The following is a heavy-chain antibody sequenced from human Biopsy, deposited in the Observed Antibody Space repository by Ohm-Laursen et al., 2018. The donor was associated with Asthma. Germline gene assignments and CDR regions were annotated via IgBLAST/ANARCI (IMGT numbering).Heavy chain of an antibody. J-gene: IGHJ3*02. V-gene: IGHV3-48*02. D-gene: IGHD3-3*01. CDR3: ARQMNYDFWRSPLDI. CDR1: GFTLGSYS. CDR2: ISLSSNTI. Sequence: SLRLSCTASGFTLGSYSMNWLRQAPGRGLEWVSYISLSSNTIHYADSVKGRFTVSRDNAKSSLYLQMNSLRDEDTAVYYCARQMNYDFWRSPLDIWGLGTMVIVSS.